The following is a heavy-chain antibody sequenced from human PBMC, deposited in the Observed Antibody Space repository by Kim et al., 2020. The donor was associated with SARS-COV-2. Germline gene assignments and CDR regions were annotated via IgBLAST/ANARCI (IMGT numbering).Heavy chain of an antibody. Sequence: GGSLRLSCAASGFTFDDYAMHWVRQAPGKGLEWVSGISWNGGSIRYADSVKGRFTISRDNAKNSLYLQMNSLRAEDTDLYYCATLVTNESKGYYYGMDVWGQGTTVTVSS. CDR1: GFTFDDYA. D-gene: IGHD1-1*01. J-gene: IGHJ6*02. V-gene: IGHV3-9*01. CDR2: ISWNGGSI. CDR3: ATLVTNESKGYYYGMDV.